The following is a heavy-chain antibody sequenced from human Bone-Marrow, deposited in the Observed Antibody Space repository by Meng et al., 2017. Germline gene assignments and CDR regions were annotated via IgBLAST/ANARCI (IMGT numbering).Heavy chain of an antibody. D-gene: IGHD2-21*01. CDR2: INHSGSN. J-gene: IGHJ4*02. CDR1: GGSFSAYD. V-gene: IGHV4-34*01. CDR3: RLAYCMGDCVDY. Sequence: QVQVQQWGAGLLKPSETLSLTCAFYGGSFSAYDWSWIRQPPGKGMEWLGQINHSGSNNDNPSLKSRVTISIDKSRNQLSLKLSSVTAADTAVYYCRLAYCMGDCVDYWGQGTLVTVSS.